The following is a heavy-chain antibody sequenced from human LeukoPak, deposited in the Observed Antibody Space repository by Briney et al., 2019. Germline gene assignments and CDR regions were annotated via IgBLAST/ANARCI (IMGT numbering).Heavy chain of an antibody. J-gene: IGHJ4*02. CDR2: MNPNSGNT. Sequence: ASVKVSCKASGYTFSTYDINWVRQAAGQGLEWMGWMNPNSGNTGYAQKFQGRVTMTMDPSITTAYMELSSLKSEDTAVYYCARGLLGILTGHLYWGQGTLVTVSS. CDR3: ARGLLGILTGHLY. V-gene: IGHV1-8*01. CDR1: GYTFSTYD. D-gene: IGHD3-9*01.